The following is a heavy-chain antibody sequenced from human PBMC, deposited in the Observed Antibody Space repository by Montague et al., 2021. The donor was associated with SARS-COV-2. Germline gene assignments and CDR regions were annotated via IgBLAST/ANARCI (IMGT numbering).Heavy chain of an antibody. J-gene: IGHJ5*02. D-gene: IGHD6-19*01. CDR3: ARNIGWYSHDR. V-gene: IGHV4-59*08. CDR1: GDSISRYY. CDR2: IYKSEKT. Sequence: SETLSLTCTVSGDSISRYYWTWIRQSPGRGLEWIGYIYKSEKTNYNPSLKSRVTISEDTSKNQFSLKLRSVTVADTAVYYCARNIGWYSHDRWGQGTLVTVSS.